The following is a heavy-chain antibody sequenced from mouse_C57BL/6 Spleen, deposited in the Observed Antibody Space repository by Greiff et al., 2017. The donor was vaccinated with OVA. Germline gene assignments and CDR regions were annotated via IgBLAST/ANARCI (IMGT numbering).Heavy chain of an antibody. V-gene: IGHV1-26*01. J-gene: IGHJ3*01. CDR1: GYTFTDYY. CDR3: ARNYDYDGGFAY. CDR2: INPNNGGT. D-gene: IGHD2-4*01. Sequence: VQLQQSGPELVKPGASVKISCKASGYTFTDYYMYWVKQSHGKSLEWIGDINPNNGGTSYNQKFKGKATLTVDKSSSTAYMELRSLTSEDSAVYYCARNYDYDGGFAYWGQGTLVTVSA.